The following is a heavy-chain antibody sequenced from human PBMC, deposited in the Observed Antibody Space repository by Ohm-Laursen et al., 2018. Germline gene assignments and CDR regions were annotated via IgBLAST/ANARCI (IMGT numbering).Heavy chain of an antibody. V-gene: IGHV3-33*03. D-gene: IGHD2-15*01. CDR2: IWYDGSNK. CDR1: GFTFSSYG. Sequence: SLRLSCTASGFTFSSYGMHWVRQAPGKGLEWVAVIWYDGSNKYYADSVKGRFTISRDNAKNSLYLQMNSLRTEDTAVYYCARGGGAAPDYWGQGTLVNVSS. CDR3: ARGGGAAPDY. J-gene: IGHJ4*02.